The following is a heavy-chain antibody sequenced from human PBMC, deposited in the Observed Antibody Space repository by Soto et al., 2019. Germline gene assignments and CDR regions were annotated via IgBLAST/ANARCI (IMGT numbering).Heavy chain of an antibody. Sequence: QVQLQQWGAGLLKPSETLSLTCAVYGGSFSGYYWSWIRQPPGKGLEWIGEINHMESTNYNPSLKSRVTISVDTSKNQFSLKLSSVTAADTAVYYCARGADGGFSTFMDVWGKGTTVTVSS. D-gene: IGHD2-2*01. V-gene: IGHV4-34*01. CDR1: GGSFSGYY. CDR2: INHMEST. J-gene: IGHJ6*03. CDR3: ARGADGGFSTFMDV.